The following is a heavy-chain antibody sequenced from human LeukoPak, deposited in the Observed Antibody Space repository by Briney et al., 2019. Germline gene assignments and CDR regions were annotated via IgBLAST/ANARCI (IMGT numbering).Heavy chain of an antibody. D-gene: IGHD6-19*01. Sequence: HPGGSLKLYGAASGFTFIGSVMHLVRQASGKGLEWVGRITSKPNSYATAYAASVKGRFTISSDDSKNTAYLQMNSLKTEDTAVYYCTGGSGWYSPDYWGQGTLVTVSS. V-gene: IGHV3-73*01. CDR2: ITSKPNSYAT. J-gene: IGHJ4*02. CDR3: TGGSGWYSPDY. CDR1: GFTFIGSV.